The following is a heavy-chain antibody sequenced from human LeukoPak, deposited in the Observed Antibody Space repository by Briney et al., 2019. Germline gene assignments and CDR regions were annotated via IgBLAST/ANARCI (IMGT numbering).Heavy chain of an antibody. D-gene: IGHD3-16*02. CDR1: GDSISNYY. V-gene: IGHV4-59*01. CDR2: IYYSGNT. Sequence: PSETLSLTSSVSGDSISNYYWSWIRQPPGKGLEWIGYIYYSGNTDYNPSLKSRVTISVDTSKNQFSLRLNSVTAVDTAVYYCARYRNEALFAFDIWGQGTMVTVSS. CDR3: ARYRNEALFAFDI. J-gene: IGHJ3*02.